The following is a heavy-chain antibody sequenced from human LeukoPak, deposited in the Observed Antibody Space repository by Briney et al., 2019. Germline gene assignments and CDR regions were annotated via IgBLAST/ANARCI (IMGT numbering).Heavy chain of an antibody. J-gene: IGHJ5*02. V-gene: IGHV4-61*08. Sequence: SETLSLTCTVSGVSVSSSGSYWSWIRQPPGKGLEWFAYIYYSGSTTYNPSLKSRVIISVDTSKNQFSLRLSSVTAADTAVYYCARSNSFYYDSWGQGTLVTVSS. CDR2: IYYSGST. D-gene: IGHD3-16*01. CDR1: GVSVSSSGSY. CDR3: ARSNSFYYDS.